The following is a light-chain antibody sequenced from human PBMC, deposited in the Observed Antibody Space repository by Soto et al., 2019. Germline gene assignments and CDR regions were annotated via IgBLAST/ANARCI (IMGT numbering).Light chain of an antibody. CDR3: SSYTSSSTPSWV. CDR2: EVS. J-gene: IGLJ3*02. V-gene: IGLV2-14*01. Sequence: QSVLTQPASVSGSPGQSITISCTGTSSDVGGYNYVSWYQQHPGKAPKLMIYEVSNRPSGVSNRFSGSKSGNTASLTISGLQAEDEADYYCSSYTSSSTPSWVFGGGTKLTVL. CDR1: SSDVGGYNY.